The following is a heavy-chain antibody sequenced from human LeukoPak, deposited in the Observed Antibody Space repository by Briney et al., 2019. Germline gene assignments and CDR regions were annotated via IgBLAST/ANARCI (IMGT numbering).Heavy chain of an antibody. D-gene: IGHD6-13*01. CDR2: IKQDGSEK. V-gene: IGHV3-7*03. J-gene: IGHJ4*02. CDR3: AKSIRAAAGRSGY. CDR1: GFTFSSYC. Sequence: PGGSLRLSCAVSGFTFSSYCMSWVRQAPGKGLEWVANIKQDGSEKHYVDSVKGRFTISRDNAKNSLYLQMNSLRAEDTAVYYFAKSIRAAAGRSGYWGQGTLVTVSS.